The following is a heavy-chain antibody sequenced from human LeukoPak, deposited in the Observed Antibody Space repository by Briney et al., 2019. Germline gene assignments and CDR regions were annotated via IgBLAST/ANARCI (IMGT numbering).Heavy chain of an antibody. CDR3: ARDYYDSSGYYYFDY. CDR2: ISSSGSTI. Sequence: GGSLRLSCAASGFTFSSYEMNWVRQAPGKGLEWVSYISSSGSTIYYADSVKGRFTISRDNTENSLYLQMNSLRAEDTAVYYCARDYYDSSGYYYFDYWGQGTLVTVSS. D-gene: IGHD3-22*01. J-gene: IGHJ4*02. CDR1: GFTFSSYE. V-gene: IGHV3-48*03.